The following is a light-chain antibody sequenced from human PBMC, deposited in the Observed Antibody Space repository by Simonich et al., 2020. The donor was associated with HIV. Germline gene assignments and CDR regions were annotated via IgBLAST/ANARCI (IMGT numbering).Light chain of an antibody. CDR2: LGS. CDR1: HSLLQNSGCNY. V-gene: IGKV2-28*01. CDR3: MQALQTPFT. Sequence: DIVMTQSPLSLPVTPGEPASIPCRSTHSLLQNSGCNYLHWYLQKPGQSPQLLLYLGSNRASGVPDRFSGCGSGTDFTLKISRVEAEDVGVYYCMQALQTPFTFGPGTRVDIK. J-gene: IGKJ3*01.